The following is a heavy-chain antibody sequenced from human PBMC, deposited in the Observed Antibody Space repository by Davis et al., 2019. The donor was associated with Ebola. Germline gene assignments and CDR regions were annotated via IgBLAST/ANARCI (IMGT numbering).Heavy chain of an antibody. Sequence: GESLKISCAASGFTFRGYGMHWVRQAPGKGLEWVAVMSYDGINKYYADSVKGRFTISRDNFKNTLYLQMNSLRAEDTAVYYCAKDLGATGSYTPIDYWGQGTLVTVSS. CDR3: AKDLGATGSYTPIDY. V-gene: IGHV3-30*18. D-gene: IGHD3-3*01. CDR1: GFTFRGYG. J-gene: IGHJ4*02. CDR2: MSYDGINK.